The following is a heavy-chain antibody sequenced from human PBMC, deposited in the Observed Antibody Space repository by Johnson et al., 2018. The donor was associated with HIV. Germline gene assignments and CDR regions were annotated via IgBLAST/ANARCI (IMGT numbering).Heavy chain of an antibody. Sequence: VQLVESGGGLVQPGGSLRLSCAASGFTFNNFAMSWVRQAPGKGLEWASGISGSGTSTYYADSVKGRFTISRDNSKDTLFLHMNSLRAEETAVYYGARDRPYFYGDYSAFDIWGQGTMVTVSS. V-gene: IGHV3-23*04. CDR3: ARDRPYFYGDYSAFDI. D-gene: IGHD4-17*01. CDR2: ISGSGTST. CDR1: GFTFNNFA. J-gene: IGHJ3*02.